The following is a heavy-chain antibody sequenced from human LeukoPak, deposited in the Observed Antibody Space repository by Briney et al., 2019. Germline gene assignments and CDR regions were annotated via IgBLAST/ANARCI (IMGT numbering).Heavy chain of an antibody. CDR3: ARHSRERYYGSGSYRGYDY. V-gene: IGHV4-38-2*01. J-gene: IGHJ4*02. D-gene: IGHD3-10*01. CDR2: IYYSVST. Sequence: SETLSLTCAVSGYSISSGYYWGWIRQPPGRGLEWIGSIYYSVSTHYNPSLKSRVTISIDTSKNQFSLKLSSVTAADTAVYYCARHSRERYYGSGSYRGYDYWGQGTLVTVSS. CDR1: GYSISSGYY.